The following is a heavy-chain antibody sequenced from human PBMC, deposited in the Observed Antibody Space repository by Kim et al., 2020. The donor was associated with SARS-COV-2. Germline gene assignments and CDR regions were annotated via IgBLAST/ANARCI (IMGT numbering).Heavy chain of an antibody. V-gene: IGHV3-23*01. Sequence: GGSLRLSCAASVFTFSSYAMSWVRQAPGKGLEWVSAISGSGGSTYYADSVKGRFTISRDNSKNTLYLQMNSLRAEDTAVYYCAKAVPAAYYYDSSGYSAFDYWGQGTLVTVSS. J-gene: IGHJ4*02. CDR3: AKAVPAAYYYDSSGYSAFDY. CDR2: ISGSGGST. CDR1: VFTFSSYA. D-gene: IGHD3-22*01.